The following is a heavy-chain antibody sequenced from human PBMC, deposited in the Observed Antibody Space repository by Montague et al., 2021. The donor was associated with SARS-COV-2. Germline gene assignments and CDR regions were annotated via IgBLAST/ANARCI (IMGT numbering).Heavy chain of an antibody. J-gene: IGHJ2*01. CDR1: GGSIRSSSYY. CDR2: IYYSGST. V-gene: IGHV4-39*07. Sequence: SETLSLTCTVSGGSIRSSSYYWGWIRQPPGKGLECIGSIYYSGSTYYNPSPKGRVTISVDTSKNHFSLKLSSVTAADTAVYYCARTTWLRGYFDLWGRGTLVTVSS. CDR3: ARTTWLRGYFDL. D-gene: IGHD5-12*01.